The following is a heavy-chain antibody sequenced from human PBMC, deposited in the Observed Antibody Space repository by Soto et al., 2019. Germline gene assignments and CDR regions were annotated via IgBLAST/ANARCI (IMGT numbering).Heavy chain of an antibody. V-gene: IGHV3-23*01. CDR3: AKFGMATTKRSPPYYIDY. Sequence: GGSLRLSCAASGFTFSSYAMSWVCQAPGKGLEWVSSISGSGGGTYYADSVKGRFTFSRDNSKNTLYLQMNSLRAEDTAVYYCAKFGMATTKRSPPYYIDYWGQGALVTVSS. J-gene: IGHJ4*02. D-gene: IGHD1-1*01. CDR1: GFTFSSYA. CDR2: ISGSGGGT.